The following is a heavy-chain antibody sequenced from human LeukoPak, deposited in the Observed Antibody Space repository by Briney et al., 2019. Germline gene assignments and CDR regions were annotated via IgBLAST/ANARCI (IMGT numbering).Heavy chain of an antibody. CDR3: ARLRYDILTGYQKDY. D-gene: IGHD3-9*01. J-gene: IGHJ4*02. V-gene: IGHV5-10-1*01. CDR2: IDPSDSYT. CDR1: GYSFTSYW. Sequence: GESLRISCKGSGYSFTSYWISWVRQMPGKGLEWMGRIDPSDSYTNYSPSFQGHVTISADRSTSTAYLQWSSLKASDTAMYYCARLRYDILTGYQKDYWGQGTLVTVSS.